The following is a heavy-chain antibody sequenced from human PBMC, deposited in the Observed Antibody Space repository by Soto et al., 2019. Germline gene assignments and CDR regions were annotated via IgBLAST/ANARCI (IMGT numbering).Heavy chain of an antibody. CDR3: AKNSLTDYSNSLIGQTDH. CDR1: GFTFSRFG. V-gene: IGHV3-30*18. Sequence: QVQLVESGGGVVQPGGSLTLSCAASGFTFSRFGMHWVRQAPGKGLEWVALISYSGLGKYYGGSVKGRFTISRDNSMSTLYLQMSSLRPEHTALYYCAKNSLTDYSNSLIGQTDHWGQGTQVIVSS. CDR2: ISYSGLGK. J-gene: IGHJ1*01. D-gene: IGHD2-21*01.